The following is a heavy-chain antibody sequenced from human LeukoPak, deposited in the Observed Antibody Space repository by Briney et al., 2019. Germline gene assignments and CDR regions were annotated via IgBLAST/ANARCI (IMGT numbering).Heavy chain of an antibody. V-gene: IGHV3-30*02. CDR1: GFTFSSYG. D-gene: IGHD2-8*01. CDR3: AKDRCSNGIGCYYYYMDV. J-gene: IGHJ6*03. CDR2: IQYDGSNQ. Sequence: GGSLRLSCAASGFTFSSYGMHWVRQAPGKGLEWVAYIQYDGSNQQYADSVKGRFSISRDNSKNILYLQMNSLRAEDTAVYYCAKDRCSNGIGCYYYYMDVWGKGTTVTVSS.